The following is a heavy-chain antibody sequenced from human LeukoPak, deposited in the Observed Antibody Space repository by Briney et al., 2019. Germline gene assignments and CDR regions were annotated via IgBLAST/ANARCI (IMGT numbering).Heavy chain of an antibody. D-gene: IGHD5-18*01. CDR2: INHSGST. CDR3: AGTYSFRPA. CDR1: GGSFSGYY. J-gene: IGHJ5*02. Sequence: SETLSLTCAVYGGSFSGYYWSWIRQPPGKGLEWIGEINHSGSTNYNPSLKSRVTISVDTSKNQFSLKLSSVTAADTAVYYCAGTYSFRPAWGQGTLVTVSS. V-gene: IGHV4-34*01.